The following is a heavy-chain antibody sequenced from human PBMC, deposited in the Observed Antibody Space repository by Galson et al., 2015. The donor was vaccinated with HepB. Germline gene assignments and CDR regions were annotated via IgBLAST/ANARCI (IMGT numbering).Heavy chain of an antibody. J-gene: IGHJ5*02. V-gene: IGHV4-59*01. CDR2: IYYSGST. CDR1: GGSIISSS. D-gene: IGHD3-22*01. CDR3: ARDRDYYDSSSSWFDP. Sequence: SETLSLTCSVSGGSIISSSWSWIRQPPGKGLEWIGSIYYSGSTTYNPSLRSRVTMSVDTSKNQFSLNLNVVTAADTAVYYCARDRDYYDSSSSWFDPWGQGTLVTVSA.